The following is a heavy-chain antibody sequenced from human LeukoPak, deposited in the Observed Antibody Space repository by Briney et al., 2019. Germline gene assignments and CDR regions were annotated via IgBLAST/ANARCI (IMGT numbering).Heavy chain of an antibody. CDR1: GFIFSSYG. V-gene: IGHV3-33*01. CDR3: AGDHGDYSGKDY. CDR2: TWYDGSNK. Sequence: GRSLRLSCAASGFIFSSYGMHWVRQAPGKGLEWVAVTWYDGSNKYYADAVKGRFTISRDNSKNTLYLQMNSLRAEDTAVYFCAGDHGDYSGKDYWGQGTLVTVSS. J-gene: IGHJ4*02. D-gene: IGHD4-17*01.